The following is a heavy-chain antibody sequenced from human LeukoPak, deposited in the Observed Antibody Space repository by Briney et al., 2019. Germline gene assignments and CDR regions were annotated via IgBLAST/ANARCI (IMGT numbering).Heavy chain of an antibody. J-gene: IGHJ4*02. V-gene: IGHV4-4*07. CDR3: ASSGLTSVAFDY. D-gene: IGHD6-19*01. CDR2: IYSSGST. CDR1: GGSISSYY. Sequence: SETLSLTCTVSGGSISSYYWSWIRQPAGKGLEWIGRIYSSGSTNYNPSLKSRVTMSVDTSKNQFSLKLRSVTPADTAVYYCASSGLTSVAFDYWGQGTLVTVSS.